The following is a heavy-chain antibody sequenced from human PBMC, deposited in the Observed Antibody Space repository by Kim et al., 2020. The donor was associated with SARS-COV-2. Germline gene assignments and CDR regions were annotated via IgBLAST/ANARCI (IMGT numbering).Heavy chain of an antibody. CDR2: IYYSGST. CDR3: ARGFLSPDSSPNTAMVELFDY. Sequence: SETLSLTCTVSGGSISSSSYYWGWIRQPPGKGLEWIGSIYYSGSTYYNPSLKSRVTISVDTSKNQFSLKLSSVTAADTAVYYCARGFLSPDSSPNTAMVELFDYWGQGTLVTVSS. CDR1: GGSISSSSYY. J-gene: IGHJ4*02. V-gene: IGHV4-39*07. D-gene: IGHD5-18*01.